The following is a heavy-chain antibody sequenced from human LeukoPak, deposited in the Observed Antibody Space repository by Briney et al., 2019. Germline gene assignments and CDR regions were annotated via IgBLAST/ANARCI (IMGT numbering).Heavy chain of an antibody. V-gene: IGHV3-30*02. CDR3: AKVGGPGGYSYGYLVHYYFDY. CDR2: IRYDGSNK. J-gene: IGHJ4*02. D-gene: IGHD5-18*01. Sequence: GGSLRLSCAASGFTFSSYGMHWVRQAPGKGLEWVAFIRYDGSNKYYADSVKGRFTISRDNSKNTLYLQMNSLRAEDTAVYYCAKVGGPGGYSYGYLVHYYFDYWGQGTLVTVSS. CDR1: GFTFSSYG.